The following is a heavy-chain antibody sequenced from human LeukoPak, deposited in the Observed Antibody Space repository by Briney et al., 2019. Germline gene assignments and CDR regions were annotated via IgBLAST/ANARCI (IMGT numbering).Heavy chain of an antibody. D-gene: IGHD6-13*01. CDR3: AREMGSSWYLSEYFQH. V-gene: IGHV3-74*01. CDR2: INSDGSST. J-gene: IGHJ1*01. CDR1: GFTFSSYW. Sequence: GGSLRLSCAASGFTFSSYWMHWVRQAPGKGLVWVSRINSDGSSTSYADSVKGRFTISRDNAKNTLYLQMNSLRAEDTAVYYCAREMGSSWYLSEYFQHWGQGTLVTVSS.